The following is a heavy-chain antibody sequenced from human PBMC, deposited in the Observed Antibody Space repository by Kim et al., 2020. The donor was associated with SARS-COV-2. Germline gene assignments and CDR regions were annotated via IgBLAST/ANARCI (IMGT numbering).Heavy chain of an antibody. CDR2: FDPEDGET. Sequence: ASVKVSCKVSGYTLTELSMHWVRQAPGKGLEWMRGFDPEDGETIYAQEFQGRVTMTEDTSTDTAYMELSSLRSEDTAVYYCATKEAIFGVVTFDYWGQGTLVTVSS. V-gene: IGHV1-24*01. J-gene: IGHJ4*02. CDR3: ATKEAIFGVVTFDY. CDR1: GYTLTELS. D-gene: IGHD3-3*01.